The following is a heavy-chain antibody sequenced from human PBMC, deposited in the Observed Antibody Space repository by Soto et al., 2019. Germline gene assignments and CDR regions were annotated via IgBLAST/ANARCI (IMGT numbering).Heavy chain of an antibody. J-gene: IGHJ4*02. Sequence: QLQLQESGPGLVKPSETLSLTCTVSGGSISSSSYYWGWIRQPPGKGLEWIGSIYYSGSTYYNPSLKSRVTISVDTSKNQFSLKLSSVTAADTAVYYCARQNSRDGYNWYYFDYWGQGTLVTVSS. V-gene: IGHV4-39*01. CDR3: ARQNSRDGYNWYYFDY. CDR1: GGSISSSSYY. D-gene: IGHD5-12*01. CDR2: IYYSGST.